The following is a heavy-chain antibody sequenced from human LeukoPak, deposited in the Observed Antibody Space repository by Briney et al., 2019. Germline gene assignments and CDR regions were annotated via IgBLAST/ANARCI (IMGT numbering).Heavy chain of an antibody. D-gene: IGHD3-10*01. V-gene: IGHV3-21*01. CDR2: ISSSSSYI. CDR3: ARETSDLLLWFGDD. Sequence: PGGSLRLSCAASGFTFSSYSMNWVRQAPGKRLEWVSYISSSSSYIYYADSVKGRFTISRDNAKNSLYLQMNSLRAEDTAVYYWARETSDLLLWFGDDWGQGTLVTVSS. CDR1: GFTFSSYS. J-gene: IGHJ4*02.